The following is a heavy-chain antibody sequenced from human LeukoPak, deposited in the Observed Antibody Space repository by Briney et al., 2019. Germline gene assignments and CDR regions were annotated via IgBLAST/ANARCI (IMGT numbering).Heavy chain of an antibody. J-gene: IGHJ4*02. D-gene: IGHD3-10*01. Sequence: GGSLRLSCAASGFTFSSYWMSWVRQAPGKGLEWVANIKQDGSEKYYVDSVKGRFTISRDNAKNSLYLQMNSLRAEDTAVYYCARDVFYYGSGSADYWGQGTLVTVSS. CDR3: ARDVFYYGSGSADY. CDR2: IKQDGSEK. CDR1: GFTFSSYW. V-gene: IGHV3-7*01.